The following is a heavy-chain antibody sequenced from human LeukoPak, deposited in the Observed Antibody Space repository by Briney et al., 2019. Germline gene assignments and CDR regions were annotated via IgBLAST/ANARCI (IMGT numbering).Heavy chain of an antibody. D-gene: IGHD3-10*01. CDR3: AREMDGSSDY. CDR2: INQDGSER. V-gene: IGHV3-7*01. CDR1: GFTYSFYW. J-gene: IGHJ4*02. Sequence: PGGSLRLSCAASGFTYSFYWMTWVRQAPGKGLEWVANINQDGSERHYVDSLKGRFTISRDNAKNSLYLQMNSLRPEDTTVYYCAREMDGSSDYWGPGTLVTVSS.